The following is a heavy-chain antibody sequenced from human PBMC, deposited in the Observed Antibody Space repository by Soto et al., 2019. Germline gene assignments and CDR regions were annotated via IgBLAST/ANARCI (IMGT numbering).Heavy chain of an antibody. CDR3: ARARGIAAAGASDY. CDR2: IYYSGST. Sequence: PSETLSLTCSVSGGSISSYYWSWIRQPPGKGLEWIGYIYYSGSTNYNPSLKSRVTISVDTSKNQFSLKLSSVTAADTAVYYCARARGIAAAGASDYWGQGTLVTVS. V-gene: IGHV4-59*01. D-gene: IGHD6-13*01. CDR1: GGSISSYY. J-gene: IGHJ4*02.